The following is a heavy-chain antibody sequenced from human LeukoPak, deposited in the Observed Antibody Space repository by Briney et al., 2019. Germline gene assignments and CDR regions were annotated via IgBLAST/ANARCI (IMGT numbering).Heavy chain of an antibody. Sequence: TSETLSLTCTVSGGSISSYYWSWIRQPPGKGLEWIGSIFYSGNTYYNPSLKSRVTISIDTSKNQFSLKLSSVTAADTAVYYCARANGYGLLDYWGQGTLVTVSS. CDR2: IFYSGNT. J-gene: IGHJ4*02. CDR1: GGSISSYY. CDR3: ARANGYGLLDY. D-gene: IGHD5-18*01. V-gene: IGHV4-39*07.